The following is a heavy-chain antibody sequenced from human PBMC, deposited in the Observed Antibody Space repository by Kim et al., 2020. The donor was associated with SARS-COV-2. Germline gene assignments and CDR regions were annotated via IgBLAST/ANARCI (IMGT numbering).Heavy chain of an antibody. D-gene: IGHD6-13*01. CDR2: IYYSGST. Sequence: SETLSLTCTVSGGSISSYYWSWIRQPPGKGLEWIGYIYYSGSTNYNPSLKSRVTISVDTSKNQFSLKLSSVTAADTAVYYCARERPLIAAAGDHYYYGMDVWGQGTTVTVSS. J-gene: IGHJ6*02. CDR3: ARERPLIAAAGDHYYYGMDV. CDR1: GGSISSYY. V-gene: IGHV4-59*13.